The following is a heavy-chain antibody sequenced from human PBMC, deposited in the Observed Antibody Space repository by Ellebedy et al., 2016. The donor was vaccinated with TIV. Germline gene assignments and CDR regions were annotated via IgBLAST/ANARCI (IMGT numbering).Heavy chain of an antibody. Sequence: GGSLRLSXAASGFTFNDYYMSWIRQAPGKGPEFVSYISGTTFDTNYADTVKGRFTISRDNAKNSLFLQMNSLRTEDTAVYYCVGPLTRWGQGTLVTVSS. CDR2: ISGTTFDT. D-gene: IGHD3-9*01. CDR1: GFTFNDYY. J-gene: IGHJ4*02. CDR3: VGPLTR. V-gene: IGHV3-11*03.